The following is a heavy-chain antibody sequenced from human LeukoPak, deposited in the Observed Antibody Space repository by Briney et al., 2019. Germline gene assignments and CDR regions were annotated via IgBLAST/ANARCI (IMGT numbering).Heavy chain of an antibody. J-gene: IGHJ4*02. CDR1: RFSFSGSA. Sequence: GGSLRLSCAASRFSFSGSAMHWVRQASGKGLEWVGQIRSKANSYATVYAASVKGRFTISRDDSKNTAYLQMNSLKTEDTAVYYCTTDPPYDGSDYPVDYWGQGTLVTVSS. CDR3: TTDPPYDGSDYPVDY. V-gene: IGHV3-73*01. D-gene: IGHD3-22*01. CDR2: IRSKANSYAT.